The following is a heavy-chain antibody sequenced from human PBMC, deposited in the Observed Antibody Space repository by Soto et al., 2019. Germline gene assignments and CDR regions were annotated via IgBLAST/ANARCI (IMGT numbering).Heavy chain of an antibody. Sequence: QITLKESGPTLVKPTQTLTLTCTFSGLSLSTSGVGVGWIRQPPGKALEWLALIYWDDDERYSPYLKTRLTITKDTSKNQVVLTMTNMDPVDTASYYYVHRRLGGGRYYGLDVWGQGATVTVSS. CDR2: IYWDDDE. CDR1: GLSLSTSGVG. D-gene: IGHD1-26*01. CDR3: VHRRLGGGRYYGLDV. V-gene: IGHV2-5*02. J-gene: IGHJ6*02.